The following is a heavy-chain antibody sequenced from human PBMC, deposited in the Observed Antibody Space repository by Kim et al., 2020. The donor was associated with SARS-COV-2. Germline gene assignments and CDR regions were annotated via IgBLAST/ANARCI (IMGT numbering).Heavy chain of an antibody. J-gene: IGHJ4*02. D-gene: IGHD3-22*01. CDR1: GGSFSGYY. Sequence: SETLSLTCAVYGGSFSGYYWSWIRQPPGKGLEWIGEINHSGSTNYNPSLKSRVTISVDTSKNQFSLKLSSVTAADTAVDYCARGLGTMRANDFDYWGRGT. V-gene: IGHV4-34*01. CDR2: INHSGST. CDR3: ARGLGTMRANDFDY.